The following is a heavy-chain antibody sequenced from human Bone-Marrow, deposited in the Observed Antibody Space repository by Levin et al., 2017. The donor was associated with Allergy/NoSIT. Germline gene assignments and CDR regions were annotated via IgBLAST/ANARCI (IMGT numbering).Heavy chain of an antibody. J-gene: IGHJ4*02. D-gene: IGHD2-21*02. CDR2: ISGGSYAK. V-gene: IGHV3-23*01. CDR3: ARCGGDVGRECRIFDY. Sequence: LSLTCAGSGFSFSNFGMAWVRQLPRKGLEWVSSISGGSYAKYSADSVRGRFTISRDDSREILYLHVNSLRVEDTAVYYCARCGGDVGRECRIFDYWGQGTLVTVSS. CDR1: GFSFSNFG.